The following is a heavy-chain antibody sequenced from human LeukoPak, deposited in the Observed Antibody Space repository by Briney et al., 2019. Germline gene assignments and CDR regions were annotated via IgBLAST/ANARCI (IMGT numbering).Heavy chain of an antibody. Sequence: NASETLSLTCTVSGGSISSGSYYWSWIRQPAGKGLEWIGRIYTSGSTNYNPSLRSRVTISVDTSKNQFSLKLSSVTAADTAVYYCARAVDYYDSSGYYSHWGQGTLVTVSS. CDR1: GGSISSGSYY. CDR3: ARAVDYYDSSGYYSH. D-gene: IGHD3-22*01. J-gene: IGHJ4*02. CDR2: IYTSGST. V-gene: IGHV4-61*02.